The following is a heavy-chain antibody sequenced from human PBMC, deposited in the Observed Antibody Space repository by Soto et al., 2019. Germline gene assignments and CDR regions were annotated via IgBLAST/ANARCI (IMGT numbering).Heavy chain of an antibody. CDR3: ATYSVGEGGRGY. CDR2: HHSDST. D-gene: IGHD5-12*01. V-gene: IGHV4-4*09. Sequence: QVQLQESGPGLVKPSETLSLTCTVSGGSMSGQHWSWIRQPPGKGLEWIGHHSDSTNYNPSLKSRVTISTDTSKDPFSQKLSSVTAADTAVYYCATYSVGEGGRGYWGQGTLVTVSS. J-gene: IGHJ4*02. CDR1: GGSMSGQH.